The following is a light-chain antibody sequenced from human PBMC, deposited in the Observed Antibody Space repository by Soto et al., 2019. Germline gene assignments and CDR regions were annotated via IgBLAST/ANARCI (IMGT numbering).Light chain of an antibody. CDR1: SSDIGNNNY. J-gene: IGLJ3*02. V-gene: IGLV2-8*01. CDR3: RSYGGNWV. CDR2: EVS. Sequence: QPVLTQPPSASGSPGQSVTISCTGNSSDIGNNNYVSWYQQHPGKAPKLMIYEVSKRPSGVPDRFSGSKSGNTASLTVSGLQAEDEADYYCRSYGGNWVFGGGTKLTVL.